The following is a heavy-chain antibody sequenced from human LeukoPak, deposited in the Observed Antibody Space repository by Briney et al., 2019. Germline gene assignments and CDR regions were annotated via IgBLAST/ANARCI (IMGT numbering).Heavy chain of an antibody. V-gene: IGHV4-34*01. CDR1: GGSFSGYY. J-gene: IGHJ5*02. CDR2: INHSGST. Sequence: PSETLSLTCAAYGGSFSGYYWGWIRQPPGKGLEWIGEINHSGSTNYNPSLKSRVTISVDTSKNQFSLKLSSVTAADTAVYYCARRRLGGNWNSKEGAWFDPWGQGTLVTVSS. CDR3: ARRRLGGNWNSKEGAWFDP. D-gene: IGHD1-7*01.